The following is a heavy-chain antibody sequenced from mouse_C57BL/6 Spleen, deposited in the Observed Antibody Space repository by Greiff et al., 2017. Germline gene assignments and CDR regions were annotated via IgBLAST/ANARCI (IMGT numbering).Heavy chain of an antibody. Sequence: EVQVVESGGGLVKPGGSLKLSCAASGFTFSDYGMHWVRQAPEKGLEWVAYISSGSSTIYYADTVKGRFTISRDNAKNTLFLQMTSLRSEDTAMYYCASLGSFYAMDYWGQGTSVTVSS. J-gene: IGHJ4*01. CDR3: ASLGSFYAMDY. CDR2: ISSGSSTI. CDR1: GFTFSDYG. D-gene: IGHD1-1*01. V-gene: IGHV5-17*01.